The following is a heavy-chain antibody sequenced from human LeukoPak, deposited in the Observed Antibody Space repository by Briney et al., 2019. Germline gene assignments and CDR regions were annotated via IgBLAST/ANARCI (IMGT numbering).Heavy chain of an antibody. CDR3: ARGLIVVVPAATYYYYYYGMDV. CDR1: GVSFSGYY. CDR2: INHSGST. J-gene: IGHJ6*02. D-gene: IGHD2-2*01. V-gene: IGHV4-34*01. Sequence: SETLSLTCAVYGVSFSGYYWSWIRQPPGKGLEWIGEINHSGSTNYNPSLKSRVTISVDTSKNQFSLKLSSVTAADTAVYYCARGLIVVVPAATYYYYYYGMDVWGQGTTVTVSS.